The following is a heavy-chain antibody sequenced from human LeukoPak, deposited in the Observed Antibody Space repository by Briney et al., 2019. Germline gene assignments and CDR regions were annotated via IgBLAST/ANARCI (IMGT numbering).Heavy chain of an antibody. CDR3: ARGWIQLWNPAEYYFDY. V-gene: IGHV4-34*01. Sequence: SETLSLTCAVYGGSFSGYYWSWIRQPPGKGLEWIGEINHSGSTNYNPSLKSRVTISVDTSKNRFSLKLSSVTAADTAVYYCARGWIQLWNPAEYYFDYWGQGTLVTVSS. CDR1: GGSFSGYY. D-gene: IGHD5-18*01. CDR2: INHSGST. J-gene: IGHJ4*02.